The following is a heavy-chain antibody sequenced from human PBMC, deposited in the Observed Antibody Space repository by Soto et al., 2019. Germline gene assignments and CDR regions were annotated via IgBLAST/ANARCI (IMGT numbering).Heavy chain of an antibody. CDR3: PKQCSCFYEY. J-gene: IGHJ4*01. V-gene: IGHV5-51*01. CDR1: GYSFANYC. CDR2: FYSGDSDT. D-gene: IGHD6-19*01. Sequence: PGESLKISCKGSGYSFANYCIAWVRQMPGKGLEWMGIFYSGDSDTRYSPSFQGQVVISGDKSINTAYLQWTSLKASDTAMYYSPKQCSCFYEYWYPGTLQNVFS.